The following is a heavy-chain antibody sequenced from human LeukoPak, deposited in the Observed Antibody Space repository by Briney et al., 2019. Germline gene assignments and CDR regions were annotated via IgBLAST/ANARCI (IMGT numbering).Heavy chain of an antibody. J-gene: IGHJ4*02. CDR2: ILYDGSNK. Sequence: GGSLRLSCAASGFTFSSYAMHWVRQAPGKGLEWVAVILYDGSNKYYADSVKGRFTISRDNSKNTLYLQMNSLRAEDTAVYYCARDKAQLFDYWGQGTLVTASS. V-gene: IGHV3-30*01. D-gene: IGHD1-1*01. CDR1: GFTFSSYA. CDR3: ARDKAQLFDY.